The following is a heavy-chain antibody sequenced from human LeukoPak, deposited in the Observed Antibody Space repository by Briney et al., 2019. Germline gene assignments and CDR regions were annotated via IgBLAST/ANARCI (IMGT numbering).Heavy chain of an antibody. Sequence: SETLSLTCTVSGGSISNYFWSWIRQPPGKGLEWIGSIYYSGSTYYNPSLKSRVTISVDTSKNQFSLKLSSVTAADTAVYYCARSIAVAGLFDYWGQGTLVTVSS. CDR3: ARSIAVAGLFDY. CDR1: GGSISNYF. V-gene: IGHV4-39*07. CDR2: IYYSGST. D-gene: IGHD6-19*01. J-gene: IGHJ4*02.